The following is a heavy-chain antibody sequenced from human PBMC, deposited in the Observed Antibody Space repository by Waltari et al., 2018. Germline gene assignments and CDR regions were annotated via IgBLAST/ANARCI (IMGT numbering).Heavy chain of an antibody. D-gene: IGHD2-2*01. Sequence: EVQLVESGGVVVQPGGSLRLSCAASGFTFDDYTMHWVRQAPGKGLEWVSLISWDGGSTYYADSVKGRVTISRDNSKNSLYLQMNSLRTEDTALYYCAKDKYGRSGRWPYYFDYWGQGTLVTVSS. CDR3: AKDKYGRSGRWPYYFDY. CDR1: GFTFDDYT. J-gene: IGHJ4*02. V-gene: IGHV3-43*01. CDR2: ISWDGGST.